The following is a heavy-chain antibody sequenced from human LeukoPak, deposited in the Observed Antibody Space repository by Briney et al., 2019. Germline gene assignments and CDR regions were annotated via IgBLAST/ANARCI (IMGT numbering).Heavy chain of an antibody. CDR3: ARDYGDRAFDI. D-gene: IGHD3-16*01. V-gene: IGHV4-34*01. Sequence: SETLSLTCAVYGGSFSGYYWSWIRQPPGKGLEWIGEINHSGSTNYNPSLKSRVTISVDTSKNQFSLKLSSVTAADTAVYYCARDYGDRAFDIWGQGTMVTVSS. J-gene: IGHJ3*02. CDR2: INHSGST. CDR1: GGSFSGYY.